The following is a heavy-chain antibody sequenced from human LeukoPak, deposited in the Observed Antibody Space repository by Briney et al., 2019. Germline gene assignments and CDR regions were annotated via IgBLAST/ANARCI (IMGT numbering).Heavy chain of an antibody. CDR1: GFTVRSNY. D-gene: IGHD5-18*01. CDR3: ARLYSRVGPFDY. CDR2: IYSGGST. Sequence: GGSLRLSCAASGFTVRSNYMSWVRQAPGKGLEWVSVIYSGGSTYHADSVKGRFTISRDDSKNTLYLQMNSLRAEDTAVYYCARLYSRVGPFDYWGQGTLVTVSS. J-gene: IGHJ4*02. V-gene: IGHV3-66*04.